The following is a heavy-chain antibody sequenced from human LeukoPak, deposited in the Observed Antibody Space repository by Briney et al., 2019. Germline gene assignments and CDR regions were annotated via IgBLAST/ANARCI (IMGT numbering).Heavy chain of an antibody. CDR2: ISSSSSYI. Sequence: GGSLRLSCAASGFTFSSYSMNWVRQAPGKGLEWVSSISSSSSYIYYADSVKGRFTISRDNAKNSLYLQMNSLRAEDTAVYYCARDRARWHYGDLNAFDIWGQGTMVTVSS. V-gene: IGHV3-21*01. CDR1: GFTFSSYS. CDR3: ARDRARWHYGDLNAFDI. J-gene: IGHJ3*02. D-gene: IGHD4-17*01.